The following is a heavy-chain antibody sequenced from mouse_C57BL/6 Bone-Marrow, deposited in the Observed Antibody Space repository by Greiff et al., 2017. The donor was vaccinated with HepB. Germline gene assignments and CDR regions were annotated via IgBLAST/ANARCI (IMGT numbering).Heavy chain of an antibody. CDR3: GRELGHFDY. CDR1: GYTFTSYW. J-gene: IGHJ2*01. Sequence: QVQLQQPGAELVRPGSSVKLSCKASGYTFTSYWMEWVKQRPGQGLEWIGNIYPSDSETHYNQKFKDKATLTVDKASSTAYMQLSSLTSEDSAVYYCGRELGHFDYWGQGTTLTVSS. V-gene: IGHV1-61*01. D-gene: IGHD3-1*01. CDR2: IYPSDSET.